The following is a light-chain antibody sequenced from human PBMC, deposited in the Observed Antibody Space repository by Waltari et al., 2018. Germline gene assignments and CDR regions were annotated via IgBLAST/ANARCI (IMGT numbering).Light chain of an antibody. J-gene: IGKJ2*01. V-gene: IGKV4-1*01. CDR1: QTLLYTSNNKNY. Sequence: DIVMTQSPDSLAVSLGERATINCKSSQTLLYTSNNKNYLTWYQQKSGQPPKVLIFWASTRESGVAERFNGSGSGTDFTLTINSQQPEDVAVYFCQQYFSSPYTFGQGTKLEIK. CDR2: WAS. CDR3: QQYFSSPYT.